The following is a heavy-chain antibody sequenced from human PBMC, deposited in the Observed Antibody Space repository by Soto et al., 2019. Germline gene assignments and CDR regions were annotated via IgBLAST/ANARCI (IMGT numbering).Heavy chain of an antibody. CDR3: GRVPLCDFWSGQTPYHDY. V-gene: IGHV4-59*01. J-gene: IGHJ4*02. CDR2: ISYSGST. Sequence: PSETLSLTCTASGGSISSYYWSWIRQPPGKGLEWIGFISYSGSTNYNPSLKSRVTTSLDTTKNNFPLKLSTVTAADTAVVYCGRVPLCDFWSGQTPYHDYWGQGTRVTVPS. CDR1: GGSISSYY. D-gene: IGHD3-3*01.